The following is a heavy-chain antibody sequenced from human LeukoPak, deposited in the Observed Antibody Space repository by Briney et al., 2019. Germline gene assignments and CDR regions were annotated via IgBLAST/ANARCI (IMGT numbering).Heavy chain of an antibody. J-gene: IGHJ6*03. CDR3: AKSTADPPEDMDV. Sequence: SCKASGYTFTSYGISWVRQAPGKGLEWVSAISGSGGSTYYADSVKGRFTISRDNSKNTLYLQMNSLRAEDTAVYYCAKSTADPPEDMDVWGKGTTVTVSS. D-gene: IGHD6-13*01. V-gene: IGHV3-23*01. CDR1: GYTFTSYG. CDR2: ISGSGGST.